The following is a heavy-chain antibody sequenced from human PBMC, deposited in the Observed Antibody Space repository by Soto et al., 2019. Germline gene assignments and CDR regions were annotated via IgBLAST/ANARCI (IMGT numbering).Heavy chain of an antibody. J-gene: IGHJ4*02. CDR1: GVTFSTYA. V-gene: IGHV3-64*02. CDR3: VRGTYHEPIHYFDY. CDR2: ISSNGGST. Sequence: WGSLALACAASGVTFSTYAMHWVRQAPGKGLEYVSAISSNGGSTYYVDSVKGRFSISRENSKNPLYLQMGSLRAEDMAAYYCVRGTYHEPIHYFDYWGQGALVTVSS.